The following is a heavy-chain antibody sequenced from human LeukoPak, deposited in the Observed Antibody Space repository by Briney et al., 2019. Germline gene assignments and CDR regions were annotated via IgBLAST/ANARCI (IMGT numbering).Heavy chain of an antibody. CDR2: INPSGGST. V-gene: IGHV1-46*01. J-gene: IGHJ5*02. CDR3: ARGRGSDGIISRITIFGVVIISDNWFDP. CDR1: GYTFTSYY. Sequence: ASVEVSCKASGYTFTSYYMHWVRQAPGQGLEWMGIINPSGGSTSYAQKFQGRVTMTRDTSTSTVYMELSSLRSEDTAVYYCARGRGSDGIISRITIFGVVIISDNWFDPWGQGTLVTVSS. D-gene: IGHD3-3*01.